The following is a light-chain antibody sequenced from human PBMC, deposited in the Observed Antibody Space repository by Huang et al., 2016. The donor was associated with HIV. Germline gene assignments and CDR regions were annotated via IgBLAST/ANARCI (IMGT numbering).Light chain of an antibody. Sequence: DIVMTQSPESLAVSLGERAAINCRSSQSVLDSYNNKNYVAWYQQKPGQPPRLLIYWASTRESGVPDRVLGTGSGTDFTLTISSLQAEDMAVYFCQQYYDTPLTFGPGTKVDIK. V-gene: IGKV4-1*01. CDR2: WAS. CDR1: QSVLDSYNNKNY. CDR3: QQYYDTPLT. J-gene: IGKJ3*01.